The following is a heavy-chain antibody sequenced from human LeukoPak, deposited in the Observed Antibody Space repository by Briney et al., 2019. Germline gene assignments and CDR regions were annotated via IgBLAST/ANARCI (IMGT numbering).Heavy chain of an antibody. CDR3: ARPWDDDSGFYIS. D-gene: IGHD6-19*01. CDR2: SYRGGGT. CDR1: GFTDSSTF. J-gene: IGHJ5*02. Sequence: GGSLRLSCAASGFTDSSTFMSWVRQAPGEGLEWVSVSYRGGGTYVADSVKGRFTVSRDDSKNTLYLQMNGLRAEDTALYYCARPWDDDSGFYISWGQGSLVTVSS. V-gene: IGHV3-53*01.